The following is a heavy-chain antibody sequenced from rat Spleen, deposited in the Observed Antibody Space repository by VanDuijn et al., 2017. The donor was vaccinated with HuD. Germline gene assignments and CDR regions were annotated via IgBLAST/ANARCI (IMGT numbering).Heavy chain of an antibody. CDR1: XXXITXXX. CDR3: ARSDYYYSNYIPFAF. Sequence: EVQLXXSGPXXVKPSQXXXLTXXVTXXXITXXXWAXXRKFQRNKLGWMGYITSRGGPRYNPSRKSRIPSTGDTSKNQFFLQLNSVTTEDTATYYGARSDYYYSNYIPFAFWGQGTLVTVSS. D-gene: IGHD1-2*01. J-gene: IGHJ3*01. V-gene: IGHV3-1*01. CDR2: ITSRGGP.